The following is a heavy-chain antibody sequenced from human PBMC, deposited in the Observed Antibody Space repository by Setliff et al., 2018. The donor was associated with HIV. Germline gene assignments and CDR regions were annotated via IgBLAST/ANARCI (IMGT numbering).Heavy chain of an antibody. J-gene: IGHJ6*03. CDR1: GGSISSHY. Sequence: SETLSLTCTVSGGSISSHYWSWIRQPPGKGLEWIGYIYHSGSTNYNPSLKSRVTISVDTSKNQFSLNLSSVTAADTAVYYCARQSGHRYGTYYYFYYVDVWGKGTTVTVSS. CDR2: IYHSGST. CDR3: ARQSGHRYGTYYYFYYVDV. V-gene: IGHV4-59*08. D-gene: IGHD5-18*01.